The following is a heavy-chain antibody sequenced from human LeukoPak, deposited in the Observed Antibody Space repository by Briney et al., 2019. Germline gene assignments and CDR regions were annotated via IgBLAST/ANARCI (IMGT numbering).Heavy chain of an antibody. CDR2: IIPIFGTA. CDR1: GGTFSSYA. V-gene: IGHV1-69*06. D-gene: IGHD4-17*01. J-gene: IGHJ4*02. Sequence: GASVKVSCKASGGTFSSYAISWVRQAPGQGLEWMGGIIPIFGTANYAQKFQGRVTITADKSTSTAYMELSSLRSEDTAVYYCAREGYYGDPQGFDYWGQGTLVTVSS. CDR3: AREGYYGDPQGFDY.